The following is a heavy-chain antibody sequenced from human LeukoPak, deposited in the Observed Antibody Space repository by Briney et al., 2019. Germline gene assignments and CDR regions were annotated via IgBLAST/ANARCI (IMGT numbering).Heavy chain of an antibody. CDR2: FDPEDGET. J-gene: IGHJ4*02. Sequence: ASVKVSCKVSGYSLTELSMHWVRQAPGKGLEWMGGFDPEDGETVYAQKFQGRVTMTEDTFTDTAYMELSSLISEDTAVYYCATGLHDYWGQGTLVTVPS. CDR1: GYSLTELS. CDR3: ATGLHDY. V-gene: IGHV1-24*01.